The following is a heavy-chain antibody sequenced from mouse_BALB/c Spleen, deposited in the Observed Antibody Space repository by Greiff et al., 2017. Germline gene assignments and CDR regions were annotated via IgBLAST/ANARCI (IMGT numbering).Heavy chain of an antibody. V-gene: IGHV14-3*02. CDR3: AYDYDGFAD. Sequence: EVQLQESGAELVKPGASVKLSCTASGFNIKDTYMHWVKQRPEQGLEWIGRIDPANGNTKYDPKFQGKATITADTSSNTAYLQLSSLTSEDTAVYYCAYDYDGFADWGQGTLVTVSA. CDR2: IDPANGNT. J-gene: IGHJ3*01. D-gene: IGHD2-4*01. CDR1: GFNIKDTY.